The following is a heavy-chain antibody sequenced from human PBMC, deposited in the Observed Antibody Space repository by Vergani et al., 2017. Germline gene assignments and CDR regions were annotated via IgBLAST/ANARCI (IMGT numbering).Heavy chain of an antibody. Sequence: QVQLQESGPGLVKPPGTLSLTCAVSGDSISSNNCWTWVRQPPGKGLEWIGYIYYSGSRSTNYNPSLKSRVTISMDTSQNQFSLELYSVTAADTAVYYCARYPGCSGGSCYSADYWGQGILVTVSS. V-gene: IGHV4-4*03. CDR1: GDSISSNNC. D-gene: IGHD2-15*01. CDR2: IYYSGSRST. CDR3: ARYPGCSGGSCYSADY. J-gene: IGHJ4*02.